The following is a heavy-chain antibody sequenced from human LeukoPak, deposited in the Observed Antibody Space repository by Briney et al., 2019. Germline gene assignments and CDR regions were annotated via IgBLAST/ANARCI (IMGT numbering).Heavy chain of an antibody. J-gene: IGHJ6*03. V-gene: IGHV5-51*01. CDR2: IYPGDSDT. D-gene: IGHD2-2*02. Sequence: GESLKISCKGSGYSFTSYWIGWVRQMPGKGLEWMGFIYPGDSDTRYSPSFQGQVTISADKSISTAYLQWSSLKASDTAMYYCARHVDDIVVVPAAIRGYYYYYMDVWGKGTTVTVSS. CDR1: GYSFTSYW. CDR3: ARHVDDIVVVPAAIRGYYYYYMDV.